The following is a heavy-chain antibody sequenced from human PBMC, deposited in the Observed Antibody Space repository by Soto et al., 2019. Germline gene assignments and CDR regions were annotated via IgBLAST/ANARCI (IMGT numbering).Heavy chain of an antibody. CDR3: ARDTFGLFDY. J-gene: IGHJ4*02. V-gene: IGHV3-33*01. CDR2: IWYDGSNK. D-gene: IGHD3-16*01. Sequence: QVQLVESGGGVVQPGRSLRLSCAASGFTFSSYGMHWVRQAPGKGLEWVAVIWYDGSNKYYADSVKGRFTISRDNSKNPLYLQMNSLRAEDTAVYYCARDTFGLFDYWGQGTLVTVSS. CDR1: GFTFSSYG.